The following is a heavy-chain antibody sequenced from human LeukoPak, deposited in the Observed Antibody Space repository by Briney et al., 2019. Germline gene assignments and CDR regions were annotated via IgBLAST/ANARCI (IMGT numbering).Heavy chain of an antibody. CDR1: GGSFSGYY. J-gene: IGHJ5*02. D-gene: IGHD2-2*01. CDR2: INHSGST. CDR3: ARGQEPDCSSTSCPNWFDP. Sequence: PSETLSLTCAFYGGSFSGYYWSWIRQPPGKGLEWIGEINHSGSTNHNPSLKSRVTISVDTSKNQFSLKLSSVTAADTAVYYCARGQEPDCSSTSCPNWFDPWGQGTLVTVSS. V-gene: IGHV4-34*01.